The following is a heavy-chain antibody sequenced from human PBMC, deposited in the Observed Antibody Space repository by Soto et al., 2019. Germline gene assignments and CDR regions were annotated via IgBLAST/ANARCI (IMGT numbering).Heavy chain of an antibody. CDR3: ARYYDSSGLDYYYYGMDV. Sequence: GASVKVSCKASGGTFSSYAISWVRQAPGQGLEWMGGIIPIFSTANYAQKFQGRVTITADESTSTAYMELSSLRSEDTAVYYCARYYDSSGLDYYYYGMDVWGQGTTVTVSS. J-gene: IGHJ6*02. V-gene: IGHV1-69*13. CDR1: GGTFSSYA. CDR2: IIPIFSTA. D-gene: IGHD3-22*01.